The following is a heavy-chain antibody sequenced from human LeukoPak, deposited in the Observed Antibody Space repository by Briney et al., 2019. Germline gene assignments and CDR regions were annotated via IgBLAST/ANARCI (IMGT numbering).Heavy chain of an antibody. CDR1: GGSISYIY. Sequence: PSETLSLSCTVSGGSISYIYWNWIRQPAGKGLEWIGRIYNTGSTNYNPSLESRVTMSVGTSKNQFSLKLSSVTAADTAVYYCVRAKISAAGVWLFDPWGQGTLVTVSS. CDR2: IYNTGST. J-gene: IGHJ5*02. D-gene: IGHD6-13*01. CDR3: VRAKISAAGVWLFDP. V-gene: IGHV4-4*07.